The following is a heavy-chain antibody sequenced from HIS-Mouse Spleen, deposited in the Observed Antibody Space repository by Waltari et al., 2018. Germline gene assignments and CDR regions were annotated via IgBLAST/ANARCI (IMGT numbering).Heavy chain of an antibody. V-gene: IGHV3-33*06. J-gene: IGHJ4*02. CDR2: IWYDGSNK. CDR3: AKGKYYFDY. CDR1: GCTFRSYG. Sequence: QVQLVESGGGVVQPGRSLRLSWAASGCTFRSYGMHWVRQVPGKGLEWVAVIWYDGSNKYYADSVKGRFTISRDNSKNTLYLQMNSLRAEDTAVYYCAKGKYYFDYWGQGTLVTVSS.